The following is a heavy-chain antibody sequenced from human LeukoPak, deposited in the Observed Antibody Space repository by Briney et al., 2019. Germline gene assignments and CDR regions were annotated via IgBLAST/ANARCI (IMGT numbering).Heavy chain of an antibody. V-gene: IGHV3-21*05. Sequence: TGGSLRLSCAASGFTFSSYEMNWVRQAPGKGLEWVSYISSSSSYIYYADSVKGRFTISRDNAKNSLYLQMNSLRAEDTAVYYCARIAAASFDYWGQGTLVTVSS. D-gene: IGHD6-13*01. CDR3: ARIAAASFDY. CDR2: ISSSSSYI. CDR1: GFTFSSYE. J-gene: IGHJ4*02.